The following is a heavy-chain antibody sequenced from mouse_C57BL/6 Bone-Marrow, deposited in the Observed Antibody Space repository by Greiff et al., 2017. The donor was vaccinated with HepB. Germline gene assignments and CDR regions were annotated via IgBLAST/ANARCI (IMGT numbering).Heavy chain of an antibody. CDR2: LSGGGGNT. Sequence: DVKLVESGGGLVKPGGSLKLSCAASGFTFSSYTMSWVRQTPEKRLEWVATLSGGGGNTYYPDSVKGRFTISRDNAKNTLYLQMSSLRSEDTALYYCARHPHYSNYGVYAMDHWGQGTSVTVSS. CDR3: ARHPHYSNYGVYAMDH. J-gene: IGHJ4*01. CDR1: GFTFSSYT. D-gene: IGHD2-5*01. V-gene: IGHV5-9*01.